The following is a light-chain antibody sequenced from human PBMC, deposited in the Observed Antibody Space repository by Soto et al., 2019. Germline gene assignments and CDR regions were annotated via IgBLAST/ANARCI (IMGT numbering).Light chain of an antibody. CDR1: QTVSRS. J-gene: IGKJ5*01. CDR2: DIS. Sequence: EVVMTQSPATLSVSPGERATLSCRASQTVSRSLAWYQQNPGQAPRLLMYDISTRDAVFPARFSGSGSETEFTLTIRSLQSEDFAVYFCQQYNIWPSFGQGTRLEIK. V-gene: IGKV3-15*01. CDR3: QQYNIWPS.